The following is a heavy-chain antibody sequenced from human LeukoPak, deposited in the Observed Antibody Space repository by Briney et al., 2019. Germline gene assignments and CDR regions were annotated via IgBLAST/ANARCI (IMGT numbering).Heavy chain of an antibody. CDR1: GFTFSGSA. Sequence: GGSLRLSCAASGFTFSGSAMHWVRQASGKGLEWVGRIRSKANSYATAYAASVKGRFTISRDDSKNTAYLQMNSLKTEDTAVYYCTRLWWDSYGAKERKDYWGQGTLVTVSS. D-gene: IGHD5-18*01. CDR3: TRLWWDSYGAKERKDY. V-gene: IGHV3-73*01. J-gene: IGHJ4*02. CDR2: IRSKANSYAT.